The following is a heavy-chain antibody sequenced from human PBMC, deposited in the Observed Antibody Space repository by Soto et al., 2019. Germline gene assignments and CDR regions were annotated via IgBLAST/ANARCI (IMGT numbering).Heavy chain of an antibody. V-gene: IGHV3-30*18. CDR2: ISYDGSNK. CDR1: GFTFSSYG. J-gene: IGHJ5*02. CDR3: AKGAGIVGSAIET. D-gene: IGHD2-21*01. Sequence: QVQLVESGGGVVQPGRSLRLSCAASGFTFSSYGMHWVRQAPGKGLEWVAVISYDGSNKYYADSVKGRFTISKDNSKNALYLQMNSLRAEDTGVYYGAKGAGIVGSAIETWGQGTLVTVSS.